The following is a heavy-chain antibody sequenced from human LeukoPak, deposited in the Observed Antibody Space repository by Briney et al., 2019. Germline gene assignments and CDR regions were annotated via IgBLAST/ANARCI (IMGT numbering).Heavy chain of an antibody. J-gene: IGHJ4*02. CDR2: INPSGGST. V-gene: IGHV1-46*01. D-gene: IGHD3-10*01. CDR3: ARSGITMVRGVIEQDDY. Sequence: ASVKVSCKASGYTFTSYYMHWVRQAPGQGLEWMGIINPSGGSTSYAQKFQGRVTMTRDTSTSTVYMELSSLRSEDTAVYYCARSGITMVRGVIEQDDYWGQGTLVTVSS. CDR1: GYTFTSYY.